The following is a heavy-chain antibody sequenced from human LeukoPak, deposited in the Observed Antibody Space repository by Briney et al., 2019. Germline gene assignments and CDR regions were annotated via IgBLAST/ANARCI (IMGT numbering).Heavy chain of an antibody. D-gene: IGHD6-13*01. CDR1: GFTVSSNY. V-gene: IGHV3-66*01. CDR2: VYSGGST. CDR3: ARDLEAANTYYFDY. Sequence: GGSLRLSCAASGFTVSSNYMSWVRQSPGEGLDWLSVVYSGGSTFYADSVKGRFTISRDNSKNTVYLQVNSLRDEDTAVYYCARDLEAANTYYFDYWGQGTMVTVSS. J-gene: IGHJ4*02.